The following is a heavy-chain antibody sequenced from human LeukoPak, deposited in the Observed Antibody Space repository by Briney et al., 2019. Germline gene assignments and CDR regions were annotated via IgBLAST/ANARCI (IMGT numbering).Heavy chain of an antibody. J-gene: IGHJ5*02. CDR2: ITSSSSYI. Sequence: PGGSLRLSCAASGFIFRSYNMNWVRQAPGKGPEWLSSITSSSSYIFYADSVKGRFTISRDDARNSLYLQMNSLRAEDTAVYYCARGGDKRLARNWFDPWGQGTVVTVSS. CDR1: GFIFRSYN. D-gene: IGHD3-16*01. V-gene: IGHV3-21*01. CDR3: ARGGDKRLARNWFDP.